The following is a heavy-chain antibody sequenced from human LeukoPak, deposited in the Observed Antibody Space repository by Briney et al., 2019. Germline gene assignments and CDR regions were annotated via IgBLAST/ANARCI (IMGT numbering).Heavy chain of an antibody. J-gene: IGHJ3*02. V-gene: IGHV4-59*08. Sequence: SETLSLTCTVSGGSISSYYWSWIRQPPGKGLEWIGYIYYSGSTNYNPSLKSRVTISVDTSKNQFSLKLSSVTAADTAVYYCASTLGAFDIWGQRTMVTVSS. D-gene: IGHD7-27*01. CDR2: IYYSGST. CDR1: GGSISSYY. CDR3: ASTLGAFDI.